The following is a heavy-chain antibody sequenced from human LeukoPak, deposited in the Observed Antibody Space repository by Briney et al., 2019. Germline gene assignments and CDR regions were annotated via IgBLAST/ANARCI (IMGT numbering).Heavy chain of an antibody. CDR2: IYSGGNT. D-gene: IGHD1-26*01. CDR3: AREVGSGSYLAHVFDI. J-gene: IGHJ3*02. V-gene: IGHV3-53*01. CDR1: GFTVRSYF. Sequence: PGGSLRLSCAVSGFTVRSYFMSWVRHAPGMGLEWVSLIYSGGNTYYADSVKGRFTISRDNSKNTLYLQMNSLRADDTAVYYCAREVGSGSYLAHVFDIWGQGTMVTVSS.